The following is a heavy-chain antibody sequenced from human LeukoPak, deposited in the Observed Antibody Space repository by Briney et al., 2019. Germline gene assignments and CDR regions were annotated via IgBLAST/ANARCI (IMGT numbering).Heavy chain of an antibody. CDR3: ARGPGIAVAVDY. J-gene: IGHJ4*02. V-gene: IGHV4-34*01. CDR1: GGSFSGYH. D-gene: IGHD6-19*01. CDR2: INHSGST. Sequence: PSETLSLTCAVYGGSFSGYHWSWIRQPPGKGLEWIGEINHSGSTNYNPSLKSRVTISVDTSKNQFSLKLSSVTAADTAVYYCARGPGIAVAVDYWGQGTLVTVSS.